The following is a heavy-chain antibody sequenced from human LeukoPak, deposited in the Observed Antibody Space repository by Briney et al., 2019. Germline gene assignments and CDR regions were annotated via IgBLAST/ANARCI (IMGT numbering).Heavy chain of an antibody. CDR2: IRSDGSNK. J-gene: IGHJ3*02. D-gene: IGHD2-2*01. V-gene: IGHV3-30*02. CDR1: GFTFGSYG. CDR3: ARDRLSRSTTDAFDI. Sequence: GGSLRLSCAASGFTFGSYGMHWVRQAPGKGLEWVTFIRSDGSNKYYADSVKGRFTISRDNAKNSLYLQMNSLRAEDTAVYYCARDRLSRSTTDAFDIWGQGTMVTVSS.